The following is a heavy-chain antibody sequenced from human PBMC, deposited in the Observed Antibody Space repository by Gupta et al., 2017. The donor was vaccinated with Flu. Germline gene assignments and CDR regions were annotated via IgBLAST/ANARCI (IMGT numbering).Heavy chain of an antibody. CDR2: ISSSGSTV. D-gene: IGHD3-3*01. Sequence: EVQLVESGGGLVQPGGSLRLSCAASGFTFSSYEMNWVRQAPGKGLEWVSDISSSGSTVYYADAGKGRFTISRDNAKNALYLQMNRVRAEDTAVDDCARGGEWLPWGGFDYWGQGTLVTVSS. CDR1: GFTFSSYE. CDR3: ARGGEWLPWGGFDY. J-gene: IGHJ4*02. V-gene: IGHV3-48*03.